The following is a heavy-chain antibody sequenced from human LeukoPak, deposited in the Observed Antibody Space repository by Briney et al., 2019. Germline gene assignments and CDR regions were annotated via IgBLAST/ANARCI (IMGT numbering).Heavy chain of an antibody. V-gene: IGHV1-69*04. J-gene: IGHJ4*02. CDR1: GYTFTGYY. CDR2: IIPILGIA. D-gene: IGHD6-13*01. Sequence: GASVKVSCKASGYTFTGYYMHWVRQAPGQGLEWMGRIIPILGIANYAQKFQGRVTITADKSTSTAYMELSSLRSEDTAVYYCAIAAAGTGETTFDYWGQGTLVTVSS. CDR3: AIAAAGTGETTFDY.